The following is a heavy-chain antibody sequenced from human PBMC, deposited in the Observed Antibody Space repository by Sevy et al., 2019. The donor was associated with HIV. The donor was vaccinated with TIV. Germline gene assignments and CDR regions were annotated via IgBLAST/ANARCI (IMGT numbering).Heavy chain of an antibody. CDR2: ISFDGNKR. CDR1: GLTVSSNY. J-gene: IGHJ5*02. D-gene: IGHD2-15*01. Sequence: GGSLRLSCAVSGLTVSSNYMSWVRRAPGKGLEWVGLISFDGNKRYYPDSVKGRFTISRDNSKNTLYLQMNGLRAEDTAVYYCAKGEGYCSGGSCNPGVSWGQGTLVTVSS. CDR3: AKGEGYCSGGSCNPGVS. V-gene: IGHV3-30*18.